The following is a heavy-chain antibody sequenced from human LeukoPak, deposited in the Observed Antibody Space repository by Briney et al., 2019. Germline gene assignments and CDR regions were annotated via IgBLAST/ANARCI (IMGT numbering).Heavy chain of an antibody. CDR3: AKVPYYYDSTAYLFDY. V-gene: IGHV3-23*01. Sequence: PGGSLRLSCAASGFSFSSHAMNWVRQAPGKGLEWVSGISGTGSGTYYADSVKGRFTISRDNSKSTLFLQMSSLRDGDTAIYYCAKVPYYYDSTAYLFDYWGQGTLVTVSS. CDR1: GFSFSSHA. J-gene: IGHJ4*02. D-gene: IGHD3-22*01. CDR2: ISGTGSGT.